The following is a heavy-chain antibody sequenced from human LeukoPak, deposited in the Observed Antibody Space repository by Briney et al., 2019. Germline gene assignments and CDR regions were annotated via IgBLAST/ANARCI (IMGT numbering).Heavy chain of an antibody. J-gene: IGHJ4*02. CDR2: IYYNGST. V-gene: IGHV4-31*03. Sequence: SETLSLTCTVSGDSPSSGGYSWSWIPQHPGKGLERIGYIYYNGSTYYTPSLKSRGTISVDTSKNQFSLKLSSVTAADTAVYYCARDQASSSTNYFDYWGQGTLVTVSS. CDR1: GDSPSSGGYS. D-gene: IGHD2-2*01. CDR3: ARDQASSSTNYFDY.